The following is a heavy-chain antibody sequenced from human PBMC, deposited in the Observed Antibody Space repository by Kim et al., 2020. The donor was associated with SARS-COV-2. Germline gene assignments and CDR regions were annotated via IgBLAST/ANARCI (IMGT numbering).Heavy chain of an antibody. Sequence: GGSLRLSCAVSGFTFSSCSMNWVRQAPGKGLEWVSYISSHSLTIYYADSVKGRFSISRDNAKNTLYLQMNSLRDEDTAVYYCARDQYYYDSSGPTVDYGGAGALRTVS. CDR1: GFTFSSCS. D-gene: IGHD3-22*01. J-gene: IGHJ4*02. V-gene: IGHV3-48*02. CDR3: ARDQYYYDSSGPTVDY. CDR2: ISSHSLTI.